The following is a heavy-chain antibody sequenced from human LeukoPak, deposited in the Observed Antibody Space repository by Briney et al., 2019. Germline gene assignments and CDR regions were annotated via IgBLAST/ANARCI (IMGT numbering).Heavy chain of an antibody. V-gene: IGHV4-31*03. D-gene: IGHD3-16*01. CDR3: ARAAGWGLDY. CDR2: IYYSGST. J-gene: IGHJ4*02. CDR1: GGSISSGGYY. Sequence: SETLSLTCTVSGGSISSGGYYWSWLRQHPGKGLEWIGYIYYSGSTYYNPSLKSRVTISVDTSKNQFSLKLSSVTAADTAVYYCARAAGWGLDYWGQGTLVTVSS.